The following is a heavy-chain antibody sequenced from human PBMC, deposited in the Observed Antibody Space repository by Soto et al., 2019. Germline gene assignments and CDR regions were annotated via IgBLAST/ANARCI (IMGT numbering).Heavy chain of an antibody. Sequence: QVQLQESGPGLVKPSQTLSLTCTVSGGSISSGGYYWSWIRQHPGKGLEWIGYIYYSGSTYYNPCLKSRVTIPVDTSKNQFSLKLSSVTAADTAVYYCARDRGTTVPRYGMDVWGQGTTVTVSS. D-gene: IGHD3-10*01. CDR1: GGSISSGGYY. V-gene: IGHV4-31*03. J-gene: IGHJ6*02. CDR3: ARDRGTTVPRYGMDV. CDR2: IYYSGST.